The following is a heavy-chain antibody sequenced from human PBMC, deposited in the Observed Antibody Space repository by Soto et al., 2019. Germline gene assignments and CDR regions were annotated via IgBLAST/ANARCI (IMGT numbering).Heavy chain of an antibody. J-gene: IGHJ4*02. D-gene: IGHD3-3*01. CDR3: ARFGVVTEAFDY. CDR1: GFTFSDHY. CDR2: TRNKANSYTT. V-gene: IGHV3-72*01. Sequence: PGGSLRLSXAASGFTFSDHYMDWVRQAPGKGLEWVGRTRNKANSYTTEYAASVKGRFTISRDDSKNSLYLQMNSLKTEDTAVYYCARFGVVTEAFDYWGQGTLVTVSS.